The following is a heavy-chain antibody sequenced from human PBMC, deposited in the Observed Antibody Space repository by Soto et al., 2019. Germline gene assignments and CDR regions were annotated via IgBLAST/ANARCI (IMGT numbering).Heavy chain of an antibody. J-gene: IGHJ3*02. Sequence: SGGSLRLSCSASGFTFSSYAMHWVRQAPGKGLEYVSAISSNEGITYYADSVKGRFTISRDNSKNTLYLQMSSLRAEDTAVYYCVKDRGSSSWYDAFDIWGQGTMVTVSS. D-gene: IGHD6-13*01. CDR3: VKDRGSSSWYDAFDI. V-gene: IGHV3-64D*06. CDR1: GFTFSSYA. CDR2: ISSNEGIT.